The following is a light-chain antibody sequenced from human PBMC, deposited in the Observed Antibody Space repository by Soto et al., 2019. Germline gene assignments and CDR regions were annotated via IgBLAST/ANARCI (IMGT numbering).Light chain of an antibody. CDR1: QDISNY. CDR3: QKYNSASFT. CDR2: TAS. J-gene: IGKJ3*01. Sequence: IQMTQSPSSLSASVGYRVTITCRAIQDISNYLAWYQQKPGKVPELLIYTASTLQSGVPSRFSGSGSGTDFTLSISSLPPEDVAPYYCQKYNSASFTFGPGTKVDIK. V-gene: IGKV1-27*01.